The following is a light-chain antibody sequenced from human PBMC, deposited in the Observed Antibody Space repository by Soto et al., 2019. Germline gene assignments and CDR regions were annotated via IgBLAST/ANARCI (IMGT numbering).Light chain of an antibody. CDR2: EVS. Sequence: QSVLTQPAPVSGSPGQSITISCTGTSSDVGGYNYVSWYQQHPGKAPKLMIYEVSNRPSGVSNRFSGSKSANTAPLTISGLQAEDEADYYRSSYTSSSTWVFGGGTQLTV. CDR1: SSDVGGYNY. J-gene: IGLJ3*02. CDR3: SSYTSSSTWV. V-gene: IGLV2-14*01.